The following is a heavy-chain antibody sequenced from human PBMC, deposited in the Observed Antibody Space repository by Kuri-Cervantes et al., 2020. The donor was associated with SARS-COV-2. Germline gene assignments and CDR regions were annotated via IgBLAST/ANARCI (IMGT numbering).Heavy chain of an antibody. CDR2: IYYSGGT. D-gene: IGHD3-3*01. V-gene: IGHV4-39*07. CDR3: ASRNDDFWSGPPYYYYYMDV. CDR1: GGSISSSSYY. J-gene: IGHJ6*03. Sequence: GSLRLSCTVSGGSISSSSYYWGWIRQPPGKGLEWIGSIYYSGGTYYNPSLKSRVTISVDTSKNQFSLKLSSVTAADTAVYYCASRNDDFWSGPPYYYYYMDVWGKGTTVTVSS.